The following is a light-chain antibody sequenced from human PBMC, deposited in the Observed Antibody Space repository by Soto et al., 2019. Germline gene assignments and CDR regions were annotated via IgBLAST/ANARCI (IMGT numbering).Light chain of an antibody. CDR3: QHRSNSPPTWT. CDR1: QSIGTY. J-gene: IGKJ1*01. CDR2: DAS. Sequence: EIVLTQSPATLSLSPGDRATLSCRASQSIGTYLAWYQQKPGQAPSLLIYDASNRATGTPARFSGSGSGTDFTLTISSLEPEDFAVYFCQHRSNSPPTWTFGQGTKVEIK. V-gene: IGKV3-11*01.